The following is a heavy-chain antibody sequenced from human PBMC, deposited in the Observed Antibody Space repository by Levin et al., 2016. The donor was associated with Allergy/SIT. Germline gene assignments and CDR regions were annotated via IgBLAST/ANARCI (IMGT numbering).Heavy chain of an antibody. D-gene: IGHD6-19*01. J-gene: IGHJ4*02. CDR1: GGSISSYY. Sequence: SETLSLTCTVSGGSISSYYWSWIRQPPGKGLEWIGYIYYSGSTNYNPSLKSRVTISVDTSKNQFSLKLSSVTAADTAVYYCARVSAVAGLFDYWGQGTLVTVSS. CDR2: IYYSGST. V-gene: IGHV4-59*01. CDR3: ARVSAVAGLFDY.